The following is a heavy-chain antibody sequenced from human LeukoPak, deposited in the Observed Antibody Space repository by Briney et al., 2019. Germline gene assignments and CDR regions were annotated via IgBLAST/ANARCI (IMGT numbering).Heavy chain of an antibody. Sequence: RGSLRLSCAASGFTFSSYAMHWVRQAPGKGLEWVAVISYDGSNKYYADSVKGRFTISRDNSKNTLYLQMNSLRAEDTAVYYCARDTSRVVAASTYYFDYWGQGTLVTVSS. D-gene: IGHD2-15*01. CDR2: ISYDGSNK. V-gene: IGHV3-30-3*01. J-gene: IGHJ4*02. CDR3: ARDTSRVVAASTYYFDY. CDR1: GFTFSSYA.